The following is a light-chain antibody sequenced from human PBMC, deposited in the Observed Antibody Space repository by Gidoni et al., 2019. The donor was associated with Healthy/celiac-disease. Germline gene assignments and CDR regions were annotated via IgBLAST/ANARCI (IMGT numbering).Light chain of an antibody. V-gene: IGKV4-1*01. Sequence: DILLTQSPDSLAVSLGERATINCKSSQSVLYSSNNKNYLAWYQQKPGQPPKLLIYCASTRESGVPDRFSGSGSGTDFTLTISSLQAEDVAVYYCQQCYSTPRTFGQGTKLEIK. J-gene: IGKJ2*01. CDR1: QSVLYSSNNKNY. CDR2: CAS. CDR3: QQCYSTPRT.